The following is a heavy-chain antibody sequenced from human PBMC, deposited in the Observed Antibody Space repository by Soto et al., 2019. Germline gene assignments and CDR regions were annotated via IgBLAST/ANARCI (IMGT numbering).Heavy chain of an antibody. V-gene: IGHV3-21*01. CDR1: GFSFSKYA. CDR2: ISSSGYYI. Sequence: EVQLVESGGGLVKPGGSLTLSCVASGFSFSKYAMNWVHQAPGKGLEWVSSISSSGYYIHYADSVKGRFTVSRDTASNSVFLQMNSLRGEDTAVYFCARQFWDYDYYGMDVWGQGTTVTVSS. J-gene: IGHJ6*02. CDR3: ARQFWDYDYYGMDV. D-gene: IGHD7-27*01.